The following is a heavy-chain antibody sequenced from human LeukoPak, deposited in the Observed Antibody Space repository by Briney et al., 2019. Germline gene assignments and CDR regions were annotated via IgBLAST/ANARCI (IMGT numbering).Heavy chain of an antibody. D-gene: IGHD3-9*01. CDR1: GFTFGSYE. J-gene: IGHJ6*04. CDR2: ISSSGSTI. Sequence: GGSLRLSCAASGFTFGSYEMNWVRQAPGKGLEWVSYISSSGSTIYYADSVKGRFTISRDNAKNSLYLQMNSLRAEDTAVYYCARESYDILTGYSALYYYYGMDVWGKGTTVTVSS. CDR3: ARESYDILTGYSALYYYYGMDV. V-gene: IGHV3-48*03.